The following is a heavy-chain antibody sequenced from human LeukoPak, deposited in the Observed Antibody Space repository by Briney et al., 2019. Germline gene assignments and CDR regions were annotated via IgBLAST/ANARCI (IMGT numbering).Heavy chain of an antibody. Sequence: SETLSLTCAVYGGTFSGYYWSWIRQPPGKGLEWIGYIYYSGSTNYNPSLKSRVTISVDTSKNQFSLKLSSVTAADTAVYYCARDSHKYGDAFDIWGQGTMVTVSS. D-gene: IGHD2-21*01. CDR3: ARDSHKYGDAFDI. CDR2: IYYSGST. J-gene: IGHJ3*02. CDR1: GGTFSGYY. V-gene: IGHV4-59*01.